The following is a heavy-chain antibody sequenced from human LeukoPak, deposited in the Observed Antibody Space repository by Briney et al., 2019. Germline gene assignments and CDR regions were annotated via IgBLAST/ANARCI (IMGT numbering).Heavy chain of an antibody. D-gene: IGHD4-17*01. Sequence: LRLSCAASGFTFSGDYMSWIRQPPGKGLEWIGYIYYSGSTNYNPSLKSRVTISVDTSKNQFSLKLSSVTAADTAVYYCARDPRGDTTSWHWYFDLWGRGTLVTVSS. J-gene: IGHJ2*01. CDR1: GFTFSGDY. V-gene: IGHV4-59*01. CDR3: ARDPRGDTTSWHWYFDL. CDR2: IYYSGST.